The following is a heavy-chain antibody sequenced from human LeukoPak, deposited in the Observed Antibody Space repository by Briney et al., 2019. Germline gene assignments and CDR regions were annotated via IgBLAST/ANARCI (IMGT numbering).Heavy chain of an antibody. CDR2: IYYSGST. J-gene: IGHJ4*02. CDR1: GGSISSYY. V-gene: IGHV4-59*01. CDR3: ASGSSWYHYFDY. Sequence: SETLSLTCTVSGGSISSYYWSWIRQPPGKGLEWIGYIYYSGSTNYNPSLKSRVTISVDTSKNQFSLKLTTVTAADTAVYYCASGSSWYHYFDYWGQGTLVTVSS. D-gene: IGHD6-13*01.